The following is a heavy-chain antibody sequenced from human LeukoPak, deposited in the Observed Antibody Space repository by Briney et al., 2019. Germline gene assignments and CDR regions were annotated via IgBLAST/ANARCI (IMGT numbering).Heavy chain of an antibody. V-gene: IGHV1-18*04. CDR2: ISAYNGNT. J-gene: IGHJ3*02. Sequence: ASVKVSCKASGYTFTSFYMYWVRQAPGQGLEWMGWISAYNGNTNYAQKLQGRVTMTEDTSTDTAYMELSSLRSEDTAVYYCATGIVRFLESDAFDIWGQGTMVTVSS. CDR1: GYTFTSFY. D-gene: IGHD3-3*01. CDR3: ATGIVRFLESDAFDI.